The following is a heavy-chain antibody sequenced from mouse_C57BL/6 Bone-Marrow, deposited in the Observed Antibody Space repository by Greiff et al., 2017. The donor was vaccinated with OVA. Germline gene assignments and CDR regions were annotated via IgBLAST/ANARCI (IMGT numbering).Heavy chain of an antibody. V-gene: IGHV8-8*01. D-gene: IGHD2-3*01. CDR2: IWWDDDK. Sequence: QVTLKVSGPGILQPSQTLSLTCSFSGFSLSTFGMGVGWIRQPSGKGLEWLAHIWWDDDKYYNPALKSRLTISKDTSKNQVFLTSANVDTADTATYSCARMGRGWLLAYYAMGYWGVGTSVTVSS. CDR3: ARMGRGWLLAYYAMGY. CDR1: GFSLSTFGMG. J-gene: IGHJ4*01.